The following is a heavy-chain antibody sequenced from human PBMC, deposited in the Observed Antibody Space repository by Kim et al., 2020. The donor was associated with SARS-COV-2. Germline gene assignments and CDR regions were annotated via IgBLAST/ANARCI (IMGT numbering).Heavy chain of an antibody. Sequence: GGSLRLSCAASGITVSSNYMSWVRQAPGKGLEWVSVIYSGRSTYYADSVKGRFTISRDNSKNTLYLQMNSLRAEDTAVYYCARDRGNWFDPWGQGTLVTVSS. CDR1: GITVSSNY. CDR3: ARDRGNWFDP. V-gene: IGHV3-53*01. D-gene: IGHD3-10*01. J-gene: IGHJ5*02. CDR2: IYSGRST.